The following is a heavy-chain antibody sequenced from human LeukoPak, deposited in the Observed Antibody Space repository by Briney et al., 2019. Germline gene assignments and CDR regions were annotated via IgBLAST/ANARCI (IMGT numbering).Heavy chain of an antibody. CDR3: ARIAAAGTLWFDP. CDR1: GFTFSSYE. J-gene: IGHJ5*02. CDR2: ISSSGSTI. Sequence: GGSLRLSCAASGFTFSSYEMNWVRQAPGKGLEWVSYISSSGSTIYYADSVKGRFTISRDNAKNSLYLQMNSLRAEDTAVYYCARIAAAGTLWFDPWGQGTLVTVSS. V-gene: IGHV3-48*03. D-gene: IGHD6-13*01.